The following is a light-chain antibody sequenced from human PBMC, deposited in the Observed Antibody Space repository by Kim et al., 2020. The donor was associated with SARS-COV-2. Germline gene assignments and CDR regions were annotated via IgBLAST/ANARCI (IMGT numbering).Light chain of an antibody. CDR3: QQYDTLPPFA. V-gene: IGKV1-33*01. CDR2: DAS. CDR1: QDITNY. J-gene: IGKJ4*01. Sequence: DIQMTQSPSSLSASVGDRVTITCQASQDITNYLNWYQQTPGKAPKLLIYDASNLETGVPSRFSGSGSGTDFNFTISSLQPEDIATYYCQQYDTLPPFAFGGGTKVEI.